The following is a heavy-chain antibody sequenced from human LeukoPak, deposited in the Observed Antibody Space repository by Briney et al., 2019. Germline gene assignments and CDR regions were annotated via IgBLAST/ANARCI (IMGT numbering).Heavy chain of an antibody. CDR3: ARGGNWNYPYYFDY. V-gene: IGHV1-2*02. CDR2: INPNSGGT. D-gene: IGHD1-7*01. CDR1: GYTFTSYY. J-gene: IGHJ4*02. Sequence: ASVKVSCKASGYTFTSYYMHWVRQAPGQGLEWMGWINPNSGGTNYAQKFQGRVTMTRDTSISTAYMELSRLRSDDTAVYYCARGGNWNYPYYFDYWGQGALVTVSS.